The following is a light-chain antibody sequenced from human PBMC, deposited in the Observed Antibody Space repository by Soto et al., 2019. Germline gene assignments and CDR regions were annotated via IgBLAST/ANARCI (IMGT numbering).Light chain of an antibody. CDR2: DVS. CDR1: SSDVGAYNY. V-gene: IGLV2-11*01. J-gene: IGLJ3*02. CDR3: CSYAGSYTLWV. Sequence: QSALTQPRSVSGSPGQSVTISCTGTSSDVGAYNYVSWYQQHPVKAPKLIIYDVSKRPSGVPDRFSGSKSGNTASLTIPGLQADDEADYYCCSYAGSYTLWVFGGGTKLTVL.